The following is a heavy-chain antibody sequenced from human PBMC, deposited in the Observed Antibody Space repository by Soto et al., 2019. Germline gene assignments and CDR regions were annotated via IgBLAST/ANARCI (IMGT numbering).Heavy chain of an antibody. CDR2: INHSGST. CDR3: ARGHPRTIRYFDWLPFDY. V-gene: IGHV4-34*01. CDR1: GGSFSGYY. D-gene: IGHD3-9*01. Sequence: SETLSLTCAVYGGSFSGYYWSWIRQPPGKGLEWIGEINHSGSTNYNPSLKSRVTISVDTSKNQFSLKLSSVTAADTAVYYCARGHPRTIRYFDWLPFDYWGQGTLVTVSS. J-gene: IGHJ4*02.